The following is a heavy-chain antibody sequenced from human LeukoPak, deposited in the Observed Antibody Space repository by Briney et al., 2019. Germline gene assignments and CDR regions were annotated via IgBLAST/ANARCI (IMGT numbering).Heavy chain of an antibody. CDR2: INPNSGGT. D-gene: IGHD5-24*01. CDR3: ATARDGYNAHFAY. CDR1: GYTFTGYY. V-gene: IGHV1-2*02. Sequence: ASVKVSCKASGYTFTGYYMHWVRQAPGQGLEWMGWINPNSGGTNYAQKFQGRVTMTRDTSISTAYMELSRLRSDDTAVYYCATARDGYNAHFAYWGQGTLVTVSS. J-gene: IGHJ4*02.